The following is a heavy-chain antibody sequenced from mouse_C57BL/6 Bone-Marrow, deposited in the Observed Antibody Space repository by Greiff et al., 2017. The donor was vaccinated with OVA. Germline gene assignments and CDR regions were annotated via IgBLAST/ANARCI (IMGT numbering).Heavy chain of an antibody. J-gene: IGHJ2*01. CDR3: ARKPFYYDGSSPSDFDY. D-gene: IGHD1-1*01. Sequence: QVQLQQPGAELVKPGASVKLSCKASGYTFTSYWMHWVKQRPGQGLEWIGMIHPNSGSTNYNEKFKSKATLTVDKSSSTAYMQLSSLTSEDSAVYYCARKPFYYDGSSPSDFDYWGQGTTLTVSS. V-gene: IGHV1-64*01. CDR2: IHPNSGST. CDR1: GYTFTSYW.